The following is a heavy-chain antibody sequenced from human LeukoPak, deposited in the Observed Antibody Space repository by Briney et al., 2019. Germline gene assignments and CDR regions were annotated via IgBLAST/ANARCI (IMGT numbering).Heavy chain of an antibody. CDR2: IQYDGSNE. J-gene: IGHJ6*03. CDR1: GFTFSSYE. CDR3: AKDRCSNGIGCYYYYMDV. Sequence: PGGSLRLSCAASGFTFSSYEMNWVRQAPGKGLEWVACIQYDGSNEQYAHSVKGRFRISRDSSKNILYLQMDSLRAEDTAVYYCAKDRCSNGIGCYYYYMDVWGKGTTVTISS. D-gene: IGHD2-8*01. V-gene: IGHV3-30*02.